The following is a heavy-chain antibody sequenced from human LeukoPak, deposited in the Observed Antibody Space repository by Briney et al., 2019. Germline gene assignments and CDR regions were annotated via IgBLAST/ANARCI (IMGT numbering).Heavy chain of an antibody. CDR3: ARDNSVGDYAWWFDP. V-gene: IGHV1-46*01. D-gene: IGHD1-26*01. CDR1: GYTFTTHY. Sequence: GASVKVSCKASGYTFTTHYMHWVRQAPGQGLEWMGLINPSGTTTNYAQKFRGRVTMTRDLSTSTDYMELSSLRSDDTVVYFCARDNSVGDYAWWFDPWGQGTLVTVSS. CDR2: INPSGTTT. J-gene: IGHJ5*02.